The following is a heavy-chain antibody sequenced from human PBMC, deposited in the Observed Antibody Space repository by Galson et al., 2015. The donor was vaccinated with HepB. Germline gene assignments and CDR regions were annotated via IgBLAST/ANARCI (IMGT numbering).Heavy chain of an antibody. V-gene: IGHV4-30-4*01. J-gene: IGHJ4*02. Sequence: LSLTCTVSGDPINSGDYSRNWIRQPPGKALEWIGHIFSSGYPQYSPSLKSRLAISVDTSRKQFSLRLSSVTAADTAVYYCVRGERLWHELAYWGQGFLVTVSS. CDR1: GDPINSGDYS. D-gene: IGHD1-26*01. CDR2: IFSSGYP. CDR3: VRGERLWHELAY.